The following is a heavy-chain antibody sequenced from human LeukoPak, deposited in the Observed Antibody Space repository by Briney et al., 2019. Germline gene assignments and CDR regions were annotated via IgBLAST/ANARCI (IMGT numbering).Heavy chain of an antibody. CDR2: ISYTISTV. CDR1: GFTFASHS. V-gene: IGHV3-48*02. D-gene: IGHD1-20*01. J-gene: IGHJ3*02. CDR3: ARGWITGARSDFDI. Sequence: GGSLRLSCAASGFTFASHSMNWVRQAPGKGLEWVAHISYTISTVYYADSVRGRFTISRDNAKSSLHLQMNSLRDEDTAVYYCARGWITGARSDFDIWGQGTMVTVSS.